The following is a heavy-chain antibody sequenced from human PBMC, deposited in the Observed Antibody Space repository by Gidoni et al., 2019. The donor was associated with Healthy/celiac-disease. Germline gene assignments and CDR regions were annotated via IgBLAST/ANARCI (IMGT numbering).Heavy chain of an antibody. Sequence: EVQLVESGGGLVQPGRSLRLSCAASGFTFDAYAMHWVRQAPGKGLEWVSGISWNSGSIGYADSVKGRFTISRDNAKNSLYLQMNSLRAEDTALYYCAKILVPATDFDAFDIWGQGTMVTVSS. J-gene: IGHJ3*02. D-gene: IGHD2-2*01. CDR3: AKILVPATDFDAFDI. CDR1: GFTFDAYA. V-gene: IGHV3-9*01. CDR2: ISWNSGSI.